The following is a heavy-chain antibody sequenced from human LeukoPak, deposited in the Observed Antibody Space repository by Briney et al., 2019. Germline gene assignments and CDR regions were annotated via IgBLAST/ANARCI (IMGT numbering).Heavy chain of an antibody. J-gene: IGHJ6*03. CDR2: ISSSGSTI. CDR1: GFTFSHYY. D-gene: IGHD6-13*01. Sequence: GGALRLSRAASGFTFSHYYMSWIRPAPGKGLEGVSYISSSGSTIYYADSVKGRFTISRDNAKNSLYLQMNSLRAEDTAVYYCARSSYSSSWLGYYYYYMDVWGKGTTVTVSS. V-gene: IGHV3-11*04. CDR3: ARSSYSSSWLGYYYYYMDV.